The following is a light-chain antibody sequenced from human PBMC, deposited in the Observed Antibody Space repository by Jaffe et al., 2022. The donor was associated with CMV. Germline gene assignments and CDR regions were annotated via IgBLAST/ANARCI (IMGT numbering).Light chain of an antibody. CDR1: NSNIGNNY. CDR3: GTWDATLSAWV. Sequence: QSVLTQPPSVSAAPGQRVTISCSGSNSNIGNNYVSWYQQLPGTAPKLLIYENNKRPAEVPDRFSGSKSGTSATLGITGLQTGDEANYFCGTWDATLSAWVFGGGTRVTVL. CDR2: ENN. V-gene: IGLV1-51*01. J-gene: IGLJ2*01.